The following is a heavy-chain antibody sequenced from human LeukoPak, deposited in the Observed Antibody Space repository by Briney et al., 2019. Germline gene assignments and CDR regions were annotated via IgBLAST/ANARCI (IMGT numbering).Heavy chain of an antibody. D-gene: IGHD2-21*01. CDR1: EFTFSSYA. J-gene: IGHJ4*02. CDR2: ISSSGAYI. CDR3: AREQSYSEEIVVVNPPFDY. V-gene: IGHV3-21*01. Sequence: GGSLRLSCAASEFTFSSYAMSWVRQAPGKGLEWVSSISSSGAYIYFADSVKGRFTISRDNAKNSLYLQMNSLRAEDTALYYCAREQSYSEEIVVVNPPFDYWGQGTLVTVSS.